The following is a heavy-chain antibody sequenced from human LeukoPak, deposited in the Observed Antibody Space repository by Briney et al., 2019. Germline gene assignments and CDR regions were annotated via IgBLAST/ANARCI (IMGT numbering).Heavy chain of an antibody. CDR3: ARYPGGSFSFKNAPHNRFDP. V-gene: IGHV1-69*13. CDR1: GGTFSSYA. D-gene: IGHD3-10*01. CDR2: IIPVFGTA. J-gene: IGHJ5*02. Sequence: ASVKVSCKASGGTFSSYAISWVRQAPGQGLEWMGGIIPVFGTANYAQKFQGRVTITADESTSTAYMELSSLRSEDTAVYYCARYPGGSFSFKNAPHNRFDPWDQGTLVTVSS.